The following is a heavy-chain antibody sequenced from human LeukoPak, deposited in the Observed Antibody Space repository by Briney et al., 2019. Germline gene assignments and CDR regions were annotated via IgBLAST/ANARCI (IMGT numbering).Heavy chain of an antibody. Sequence: PSETLSLTCTVSGGSISSYYWSWIRQPPGKGLEWIGYVYYSGSTNYNPSLKSRVTISVDTSKNQFSLKLSSVTAADTAVYYCRTDRYGDYGDYIDYWGQGTLVTVSS. CDR1: GGSISSYY. D-gene: IGHD4-17*01. CDR2: VYYSGST. J-gene: IGHJ4*02. CDR3: RTDRYGDYGDYIDY. V-gene: IGHV4-59*01.